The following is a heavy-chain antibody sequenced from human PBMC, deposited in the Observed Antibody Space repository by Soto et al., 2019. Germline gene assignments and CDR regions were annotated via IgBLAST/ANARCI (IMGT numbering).Heavy chain of an antibody. CDR1: GFTFSSYA. Sequence: GGSLRLSCAASGFTFSSYAMHWVRQAPGKGLEYVSAISSNGGSTYYANSVKGRFTISRDNSKNTLYLQMGSLRAEDMAVYYCASTTVTTSRGDYYFDYWGQGTLVTVSS. D-gene: IGHD4-17*01. J-gene: IGHJ4*02. V-gene: IGHV3-64*01. CDR3: ASTTVTTSRGDYYFDY. CDR2: ISSNGGST.